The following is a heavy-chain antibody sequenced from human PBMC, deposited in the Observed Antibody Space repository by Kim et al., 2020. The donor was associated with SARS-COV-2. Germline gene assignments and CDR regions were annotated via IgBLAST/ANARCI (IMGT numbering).Heavy chain of an antibody. CDR1: GFTFSSYA. Sequence: GGSLRLSCAASGFTFSSYAMSWVRQAPGKGLEWVSAISGSGGSTYYADSVKGRFTISRDNSKNTLYLQMNSLRAEDTAVYYCAKMGHMVRGVPPIDYWGQGTLVTVSS. CDR2: ISGSGGST. D-gene: IGHD3-10*01. CDR3: AKMGHMVRGVPPIDY. V-gene: IGHV3-23*01. J-gene: IGHJ4*02.